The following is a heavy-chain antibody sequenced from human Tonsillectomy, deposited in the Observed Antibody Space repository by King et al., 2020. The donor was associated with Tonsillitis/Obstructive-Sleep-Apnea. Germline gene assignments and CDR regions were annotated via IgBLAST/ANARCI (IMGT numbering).Heavy chain of an antibody. Sequence: VQLVESGGGLVKPGGSLRLSCAASGFTFSSYNMNWVRQAPGKGLEWVSSISCGSTFIYYADSVKGRFTISRDNAKNSLYLQMNSLRAEDTAVYYCARDGHFSYYDSSGYYRTEGLDVDCWGQGTLVTVSS. CDR3: ARDGHFSYYDSSGYYRTEGLDVDC. D-gene: IGHD3-22*01. J-gene: IGHJ4*02. CDR2: ISCGSTFI. V-gene: IGHV3-21*01. CDR1: GFTFSSYN.